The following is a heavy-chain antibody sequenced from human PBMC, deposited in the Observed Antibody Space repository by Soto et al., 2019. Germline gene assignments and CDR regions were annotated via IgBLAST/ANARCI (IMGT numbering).Heavy chain of an antibody. D-gene: IGHD3-9*01. Sequence: SQTLSLTCAISGDSVSSNSAAWSWIRQSPSRGLEWVGRTYYRSKWYNDYAVSVKSRITINPDTSKNQFSLQLNSVTPEDTAVYYCARTIRWLTDFDYWGQGTLVTVSS. CDR2: TYYRSKWYN. CDR3: ARTIRWLTDFDY. V-gene: IGHV6-1*01. J-gene: IGHJ4*02. CDR1: GDSVSSNSAA.